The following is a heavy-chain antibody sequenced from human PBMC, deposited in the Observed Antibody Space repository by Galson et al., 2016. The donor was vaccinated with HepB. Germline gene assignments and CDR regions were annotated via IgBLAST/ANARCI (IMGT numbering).Heavy chain of an antibody. CDR3: ASRVVTPTDAFDI. J-gene: IGHJ3*02. D-gene: IGHD4-23*01. CDR1: GFPFTTYW. CDR2: MKGDGSAR. V-gene: IGHV3-7*03. Sequence: SLRLSCAASGFPFTTYWMTWVRQAPGKGLEWVANMKGDGSARYYLDSVKGRFTISRDNAKNSLYLHMNGLRAEDTALYYCASRVVTPTDAFDIWGQGTMVTVST.